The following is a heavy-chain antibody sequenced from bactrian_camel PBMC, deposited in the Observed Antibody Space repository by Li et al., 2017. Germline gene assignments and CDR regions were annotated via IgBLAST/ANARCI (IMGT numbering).Heavy chain of an antibody. CDR1: GSNLTTLC. CDR2: IGRDGWG. V-gene: IGHV3S53*01. J-gene: IGHJ4*01. Sequence: HVQLVESGGGSVQAGGSLRLSCAASGSNLTTLCAGWFRQVPGQERERVATIGRDGWGRVADSVRGRFTISRHNAENTLSLQMSSLKPEDTAMYYCAADSDRWYSCSTVAYAYWGQGTQVTVS. D-gene: IGHD6*01. CDR3: AADSDRWYSCSTVAYAY.